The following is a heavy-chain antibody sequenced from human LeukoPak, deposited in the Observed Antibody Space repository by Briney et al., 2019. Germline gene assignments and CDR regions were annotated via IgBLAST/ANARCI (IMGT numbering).Heavy chain of an antibody. Sequence: ASVKVSCKASGYTFNRYGISWVRQAPGQGLEWMGIINPSGGSTSYAQKFRGRVTMTRDTSTSTVYMELSSLRSEDTAVYYCARDTPILGSYSPFDYWGQGTLVTVSS. J-gene: IGHJ4*02. CDR2: INPSGGST. CDR3: ARDTPILGSYSPFDY. V-gene: IGHV1-46*02. CDR1: GYTFNRYG. D-gene: IGHD1-26*01.